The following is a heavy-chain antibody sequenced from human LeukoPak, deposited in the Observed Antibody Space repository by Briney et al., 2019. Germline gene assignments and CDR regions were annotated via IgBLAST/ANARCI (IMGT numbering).Heavy chain of an antibody. CDR1: GGSISSYY. CDR3: ARYPYYYDSSGYSPRDNWFDP. CDR2: IYTSGST. V-gene: IGHV4-4*09. D-gene: IGHD3-22*01. J-gene: IGHJ5*02. Sequence: SETLSLTCTVSGGSISSYYWSWIRQPPGKGLEWIGYIYTSGSTNYNPSLKSRVTISVDTSKNQFSLQLSSVTAADTAVYYCARYPYYYDSSGYSPRDNWFDPWGQGTLVTVSS.